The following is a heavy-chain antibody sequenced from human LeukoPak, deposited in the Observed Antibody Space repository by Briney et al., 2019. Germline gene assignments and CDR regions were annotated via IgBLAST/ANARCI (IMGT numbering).Heavy chain of an antibody. Sequence: GGSLRLSCTASGATFKNYGIHWVRQAPAKGLEWVAFIRKDGSNKYYADSVKGRFSISRDGSTNTVYLQMNGLRDADTAVYHCAKSLNYTSSWFPFDSWGQGTLVTVSS. CDR2: IRKDGSNK. J-gene: IGHJ4*02. D-gene: IGHD6-13*01. V-gene: IGHV3-30*02. CDR3: AKSLNYTSSWFPFDS. CDR1: GATFKNYG.